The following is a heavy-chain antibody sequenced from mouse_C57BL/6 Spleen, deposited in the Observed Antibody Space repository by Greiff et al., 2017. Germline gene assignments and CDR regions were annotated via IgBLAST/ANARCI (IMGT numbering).Heavy chain of an antibody. CDR1: GYTFTSYW. Sequence: VQLQQSGAELVKPGASVKMSCKASGYTFTSYWITWVKQRPGHGLEWIGDIYPGSGSTNYNEKFKSKATLTVDTSSSTAYMQLSSLTSEDSAVYYCARSGTRDAMDYWGQGTSVTVSS. V-gene: IGHV1-55*01. D-gene: IGHD4-1*01. CDR3: ARSGTRDAMDY. CDR2: IYPGSGST. J-gene: IGHJ4*01.